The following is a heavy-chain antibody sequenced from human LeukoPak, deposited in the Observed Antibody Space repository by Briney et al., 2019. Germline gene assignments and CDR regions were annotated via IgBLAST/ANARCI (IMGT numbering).Heavy chain of an antibody. J-gene: IGHJ4*02. CDR3: AKGISADGYNFERGADY. CDR1: GFSSGTYV. CDR2: VGGDGHVT. Sequence: GGSLRLSCAASGFSSGTYVMSWVRRAPGKGLAWVSSVGGDGHVTYYADSVKGRFTISRDNSQHTLFLQMDSLRVEDTAIYYCAKGISADGYNFERGADYWGQGSQVSVSS. D-gene: IGHD5-24*01. V-gene: IGHV3-23*01.